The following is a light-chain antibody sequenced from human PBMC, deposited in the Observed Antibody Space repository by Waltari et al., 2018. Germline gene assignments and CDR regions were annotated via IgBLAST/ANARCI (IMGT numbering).Light chain of an antibody. CDR2: HDG. CDR3: QVWDSTRDHVV. J-gene: IGLJ2*01. V-gene: IGLV3-21*03. CDR1: KIGSKT. Sequence: SYVLTQPPSVSVAPGKTATINCGGNKIGSKTVNWYQQKPGQAPVLVVYHDGDRPSGMPGRFSGSNSGNTATLTITRVEAGDEADYYCQVWDSTRDHVVFGGGTKLTVL.